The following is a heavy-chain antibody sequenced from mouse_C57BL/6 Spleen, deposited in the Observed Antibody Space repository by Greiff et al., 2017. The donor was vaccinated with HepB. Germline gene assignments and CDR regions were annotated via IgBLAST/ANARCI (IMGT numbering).Heavy chain of an antibody. J-gene: IGHJ3*01. CDR2: ISYDGSN. Sequence: EVKLMESGPGLVKPSQSLSLTCSVTGYSITSGYYWNWIRQFPGNKLEWMGYISYDGSNNYNPSLKNRISITRDTSKNQFFLKLNSVTTEDTATYYCARDPTTNFFAYWGQGTLVTVSA. CDR1: GYSITSGYY. D-gene: IGHD1-1*01. CDR3: ARDPTTNFFAY. V-gene: IGHV3-6*01.